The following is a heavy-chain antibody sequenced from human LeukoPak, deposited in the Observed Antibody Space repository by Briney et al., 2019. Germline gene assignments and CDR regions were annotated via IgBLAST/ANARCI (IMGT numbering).Heavy chain of an antibody. CDR3: AKDSRQWLVEYYFDY. Sequence: GGSLRLSCAASGFTFSSYAMSWVRQAPGKGLEWVSAISGSGGGTYYADSVKGRFTISRDNSKNTLYLQMNSLRAEDTAVYYCAKDSRQWLVEYYFDYWGQGTLVTVSS. CDR2: ISGSGGGT. D-gene: IGHD6-19*01. CDR1: GFTFSSYA. V-gene: IGHV3-23*01. J-gene: IGHJ4*02.